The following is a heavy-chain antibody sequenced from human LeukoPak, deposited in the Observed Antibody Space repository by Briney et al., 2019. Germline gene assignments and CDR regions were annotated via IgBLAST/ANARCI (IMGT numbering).Heavy chain of an antibody. J-gene: IGHJ4*02. V-gene: IGHV4-59*01. Sequence: SETLSLTCAVYGGSFSGYYWSWIRQPPGKGLEWIGYIYYSGSTNYNPSLKSRVTISVDTSKNQFSLKLSSVTAADTAVYYCARFDSYGPFDYWGQGTLVTVSS. CDR2: IYYSGST. CDR3: ARFDSYGPFDY. D-gene: IGHD5-18*01. CDR1: GGSFSGYY.